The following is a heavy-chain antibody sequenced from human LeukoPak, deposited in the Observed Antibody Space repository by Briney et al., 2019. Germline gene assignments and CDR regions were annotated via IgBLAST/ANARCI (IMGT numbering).Heavy chain of an antibody. CDR2: IYYSGST. CDR3: ARVRYNNYMYYFDY. V-gene: IGHV4-39*07. J-gene: IGHJ4*02. CDR1: GGSITSSSYY. Sequence: SETLSLTCAVSGGSITSSSYYWAWIRQPPGKGLEWIGSIYYSGSTYYNPSLKSRVTISVDTSKNQFSLKLNSVTAADTAVYYCARVRYNNYMYYFDYWGQGALVTVSS. D-gene: IGHD4-11*01.